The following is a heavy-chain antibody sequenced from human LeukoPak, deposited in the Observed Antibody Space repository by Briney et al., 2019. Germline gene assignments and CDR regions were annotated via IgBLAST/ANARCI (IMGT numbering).Heavy chain of an antibody. J-gene: IGHJ4*02. Sequence: GGSLRLSCAASGFTFDDYAMHWVRQAPGKGLEWVSLISWDGGSTYYADSVKGRFTISRDNSKNSLYLQMNSLRAEDTALYYCAKDFRQWLVAYYFDYWGQGTLVTVSS. CDR2: ISWDGGST. CDR3: AKDFRQWLVAYYFDY. V-gene: IGHV3-43D*03. CDR1: GFTFDDYA. D-gene: IGHD6-19*01.